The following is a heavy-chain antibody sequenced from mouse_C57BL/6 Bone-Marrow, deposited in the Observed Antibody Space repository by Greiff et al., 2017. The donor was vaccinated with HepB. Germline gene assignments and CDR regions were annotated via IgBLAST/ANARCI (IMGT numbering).Heavy chain of an antibody. V-gene: IGHV1-55*01. J-gene: IGHJ4*01. CDR1: GYTFTSYW. Sequence: QVHVKQPGAELVKPGASVKMSCKASGYTFTSYWITWVKQRPGQGLEWIGDIYPGSGSTNYNEKFKSKATLTVDTSSSTAYMQLSSLTSEDSAVYFCARHERGGTGAMDYWGQGTSVTVSS. CDR2: IYPGSGST. D-gene: IGHD3-3*01. CDR3: ARHERGGTGAMDY.